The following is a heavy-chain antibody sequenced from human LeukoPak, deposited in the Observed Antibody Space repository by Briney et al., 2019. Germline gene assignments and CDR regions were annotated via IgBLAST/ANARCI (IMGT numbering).Heavy chain of an antibody. Sequence: PGGSLRLSCAASGFTFSNYAMSWVRQAPGKGLEWVSAVSGSGDSTYYADSVKGRFTISRDNSKNTLYLQMNSLRAEDTAVYYCARARDNYDRSGFSALDYWGQGTLVTVSS. D-gene: IGHD3-22*01. V-gene: IGHV3-23*01. CDR3: ARARDNYDRSGFSALDY. J-gene: IGHJ4*02. CDR2: VSGSGDST. CDR1: GFTFSNYA.